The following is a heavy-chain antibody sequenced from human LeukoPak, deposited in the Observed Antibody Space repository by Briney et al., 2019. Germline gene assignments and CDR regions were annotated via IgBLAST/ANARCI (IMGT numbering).Heavy chain of an antibody. CDR1: GYTLTELS. CDR3: ATLLWRSSGHTYYFDY. CDR2: FDPEDGET. J-gene: IGHJ4*02. Sequence: ASVKVSCKVSGYTLTELSMHWVRQAPGKGLEWMGGFDPEDGETIYAQKFQGRVTMTEDTSTDTAYMELSSLRSEDTAVYYCATLLWRSSGHTYYFDYWGQGTLVTVSS. V-gene: IGHV1-24*01. D-gene: IGHD6-19*01.